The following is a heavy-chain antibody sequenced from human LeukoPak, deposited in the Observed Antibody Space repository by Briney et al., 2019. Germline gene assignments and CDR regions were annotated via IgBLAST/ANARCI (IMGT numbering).Heavy chain of an antibody. Sequence: QPGGSMRLSCAAFGFTFKIYTINWVRQAPGKGLEWVSAISGSGGSTYYADSVKGRFTISRDNSKNTLYLQMNSLRAEDTAVYYCARDAYYDFWSGFSDYWGQGTLVTVSS. D-gene: IGHD3-3*01. CDR2: ISGSGGST. CDR1: GFTFKIYT. J-gene: IGHJ4*02. V-gene: IGHV3-23*01. CDR3: ARDAYYDFWSGFSDY.